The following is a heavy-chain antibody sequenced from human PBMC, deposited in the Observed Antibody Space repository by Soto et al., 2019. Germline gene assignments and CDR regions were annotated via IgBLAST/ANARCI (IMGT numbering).Heavy chain of an antibody. D-gene: IGHD3-10*01. CDR3: AKGRYYDSGSSEFDC. V-gene: IGHV3-30*02. CDR2: ISYDGSHK. J-gene: IGHJ4*02. Sequence: GGSLRLSCEVSGFTFSSFGMHWVRQAPGKGLEWVASISYDGSHKYFAESVKGRFTISRDNPKNTLYLQMNSLRPEDTAVYYCAKGRYYDSGSSEFDCWGQGTLVTVSS. CDR1: GFTFSSFG.